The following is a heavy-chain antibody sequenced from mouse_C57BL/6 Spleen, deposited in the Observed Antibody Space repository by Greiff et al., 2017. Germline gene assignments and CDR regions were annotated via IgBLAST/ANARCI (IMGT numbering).Heavy chain of an antibody. CDR3: ARHGDYYGSGYEAWFAY. D-gene: IGHD1-1*01. CDR2: ISSGGSYT. CDR1: GFTFSSYG. Sequence: EVMLVESGGDLVKPGGSLKLSCAASGFTFSSYGMSWVRQTPDKRLEWVATISSGGSYTYYPDSVKGRFTISRDNAKNTLYLQMSSLNSEDTAMYYCARHGDYYGSGYEAWFAYWGQGTLVTVSA. V-gene: IGHV5-6*01. J-gene: IGHJ3*01.